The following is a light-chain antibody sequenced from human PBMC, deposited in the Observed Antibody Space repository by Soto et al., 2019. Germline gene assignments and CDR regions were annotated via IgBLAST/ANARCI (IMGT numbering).Light chain of an antibody. CDR3: QQYGDSPLT. CDR2: GAS. V-gene: IGKV3-20*01. J-gene: IGKJ4*01. CDR1: QRVSSDY. Sequence: EIVLTQSPGTLSLSPGERAPLSCRASQRVSSDYLAWYQQKPGQAPRLLIYGASSRDTGIPDRFSGSGSGTDFTLTISRLEPEDFALYYCQQYGDSPLTFGGGTKVEIK.